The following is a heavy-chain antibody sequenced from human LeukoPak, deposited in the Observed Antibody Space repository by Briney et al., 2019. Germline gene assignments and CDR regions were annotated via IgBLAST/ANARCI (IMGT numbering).Heavy chain of an antibody. CDR3: ARDIESGYFDY. Sequence: GRTLRLSCAASGFTFSSYDMHWVRQAPGKGLEWVAVIWYDGSNKYCADSVKGLFTISRDDSKNTLYLQMNSLRAEDTAVYYCARDIESGYFDYWGQGTLVTASS. D-gene: IGHD3-16*02. CDR2: IWYDGSNK. CDR1: GFTFSSYD. J-gene: IGHJ4*02. V-gene: IGHV3-33*01.